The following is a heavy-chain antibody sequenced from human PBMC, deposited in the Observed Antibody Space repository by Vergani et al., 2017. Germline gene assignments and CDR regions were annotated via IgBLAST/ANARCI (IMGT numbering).Heavy chain of an antibody. CDR3: ATSGYSYGYYYYYMDV. Sequence: QVQLVQSGAEVKKPGSSVKVSCKASGGTFSSYAISWVRQAPGQGLEWMGGIIPIFGTANYAQKFQGRVTMTEDTSTDTAYMELSSLRSEDTAVYYCATSGYSYGYYYYYMDVWGKGTTVTVSS. V-gene: IGHV1-69*06. CDR2: IIPIFGTA. CDR1: GGTFSSYA. J-gene: IGHJ6*03. D-gene: IGHD5-18*01.